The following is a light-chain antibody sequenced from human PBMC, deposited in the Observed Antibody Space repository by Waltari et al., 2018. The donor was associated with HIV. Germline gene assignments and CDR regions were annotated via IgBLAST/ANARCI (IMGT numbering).Light chain of an antibody. CDR2: AAS. J-gene: IGKJ4*01. V-gene: IGKV1-9*01. CDR1: QGINNY. Sequence: DIQLTQSPSFLSASVGDRVTITCRASQGINNYLSWYQQKPAKAPRLLIYAASTLKSGVQSRFSGSGSGTEFSLTISSLQPEDFATYYCQQLNSYPRRLTFGGGTKVEVK. CDR3: QQLNSYPRRLT.